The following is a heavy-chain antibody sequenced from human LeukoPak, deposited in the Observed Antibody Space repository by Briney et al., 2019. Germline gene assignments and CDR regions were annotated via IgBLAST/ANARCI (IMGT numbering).Heavy chain of an antibody. V-gene: IGHV4-59*01. Sequence: SETLSLTCTVSGASFSSYYWSWIRQPPGKGLEWIGYIYYSGSTNYNPSLKSRVTISVDTSKNQFSLKLSSVTAADTAVYYCARGTPYDSSGNFDYWGQGTLVTVSS. D-gene: IGHD3-22*01. CDR2: IYYSGST. J-gene: IGHJ4*02. CDR1: GASFSSYY. CDR3: ARGTPYDSSGNFDY.